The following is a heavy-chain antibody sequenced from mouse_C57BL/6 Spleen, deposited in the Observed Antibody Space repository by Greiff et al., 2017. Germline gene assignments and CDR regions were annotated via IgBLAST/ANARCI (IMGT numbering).Heavy chain of an antibody. D-gene: IGHD2-4*01. CDR1: GYAFSSYW. CDR3: ARGLPSYWYFEV. CDR2: IYPGDGDT. V-gene: IGHV1-80*01. J-gene: IGHJ1*01. Sequence: QVQLQQSGAELVKPGASVKISCKASGYAFSSYWMNWVKQRPGKGLEWIGQIYPGDGDTNYNGKFKGKATLTADKSSSTAYMQLSSLTSEGSAVYFCARGLPSYWYFEVWGAGTTVTVSS.